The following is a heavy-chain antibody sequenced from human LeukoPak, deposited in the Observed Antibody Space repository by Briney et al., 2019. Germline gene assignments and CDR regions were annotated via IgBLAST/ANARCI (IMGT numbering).Heavy chain of an antibody. J-gene: IGHJ4*02. Sequence: SETLSLTCTVSGDSVSSSNYYWAWIRQPPGKGLEWIANIYYSGSTYYNPSLKNRVTISISTSKNQFSLKLSSVTAADTAVYYCARYFWSGYYTITTPHPYDYWGQGTLVTVSS. D-gene: IGHD3-3*01. CDR1: GDSVSSSNYY. V-gene: IGHV4-39*07. CDR2: IYYSGST. CDR3: ARYFWSGYYTITTPHPYDY.